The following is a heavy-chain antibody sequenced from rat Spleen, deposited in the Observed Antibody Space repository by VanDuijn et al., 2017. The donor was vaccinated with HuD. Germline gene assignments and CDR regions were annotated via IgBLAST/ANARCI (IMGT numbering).Heavy chain of an antibody. J-gene: IGHJ2*01. Sequence: EVQLVESGGGLVQPGRSLKLSCVGSGFTFSNYGMHWIRQAPTKGLDWVASISFDGGNTYYRDSVKGRFTISRDNAKSTLYLQMDSLRSEDTATYYCATQSIIRVPLFDYWGQGVMVTVSS. CDR1: GFTFSNYG. V-gene: IGHV5-29*01. CDR3: ATQSIIRVPLFDY. D-gene: IGHD4-3*01. CDR2: ISFDGGNT.